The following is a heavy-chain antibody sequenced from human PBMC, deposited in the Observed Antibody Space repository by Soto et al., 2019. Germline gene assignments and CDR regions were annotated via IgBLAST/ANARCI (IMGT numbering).Heavy chain of an antibody. V-gene: IGHV3-53*01. CDR3: ARAPGFYGDYRANYYGMDV. J-gene: IGHJ6*02. CDR2: IYSGGTT. Sequence: GGSLRLSCAASGFTVSSNYMSWVRQAPGKGLEWVSVIYSGGTTYYADSVKGRFTISRDNSKNTLYLQMNSLRAEDTAVYYCARAPGFYGDYRANYYGMDVWGQGTTVTVSS. CDR1: GFTVSSNY. D-gene: IGHD4-17*01.